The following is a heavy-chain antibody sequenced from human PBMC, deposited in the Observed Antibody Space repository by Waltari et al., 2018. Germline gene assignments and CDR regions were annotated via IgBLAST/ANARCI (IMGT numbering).Heavy chain of an antibody. CDR1: GGHFSSYA. D-gene: IGHD2-8*02. V-gene: IGHV1-69*08. CDR2: IIPIFGTA. Sequence: QVQLVQSGAEVKKPGSSVKVSCKASGGHFSSYAISWVRQAPGQGLEWMGRIIPIFGTANYAQKFQGRVTITADKSTSTAYMELSSLRSEDTAVYYCARDWVGYIPTGYFDLWGRGTLVTVSS. CDR3: ARDWVGYIPTGYFDL. J-gene: IGHJ2*01.